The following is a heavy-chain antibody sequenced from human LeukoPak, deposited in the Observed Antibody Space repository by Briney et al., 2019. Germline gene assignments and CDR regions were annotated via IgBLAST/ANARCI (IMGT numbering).Heavy chain of an antibody. J-gene: IGHJ5*02. CDR2: INPSGGST. CDR3: ARDGSIVATTNNWFDP. D-gene: IGHD5-12*01. CDR1: GYIFTSYY. V-gene: IGHV1-46*01. Sequence: ASVKVSCKASGYIFTSYYMHWVRQAPGQGLEWMGIINPSGGSTSYAQKFQGRVTMTRDMSTSTVYMELSSLRSEDTAVYYCARDGSIVATTNNWFDPWGQGTLVTVSS.